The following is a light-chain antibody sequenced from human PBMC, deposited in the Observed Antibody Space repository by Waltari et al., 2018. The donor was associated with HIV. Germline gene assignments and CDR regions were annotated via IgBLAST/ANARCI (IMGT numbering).Light chain of an antibody. CDR2: DVS. V-gene: IGLV2-23*02. J-gene: IGLJ2*01. CDR3: CSYAGSSTFAV. CDR1: SSAVGGYNY. Sequence: QSALTQPASVSGSPGQSLTISCTGTSSAVGGYNYVPWYQQHPGKAPKLMIYDVSKRPSGVSNRFSGSKSDNTASLTISGLQAEDEADYYCCSYAGSSTFAVFGGGTKLTVL.